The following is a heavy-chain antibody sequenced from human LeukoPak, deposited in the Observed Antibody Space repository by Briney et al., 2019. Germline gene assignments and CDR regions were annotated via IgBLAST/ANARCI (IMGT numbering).Heavy chain of an antibody. CDR2: LNSDGSST. Sequence: PGGSLRLSCAASGFTFSSYWMHWVRQAPGKGLGWVSRLNSDGSSTSYADSAKGRFTISRDNAKNTLYLQMNSLRAEDTAVYYCARGGAYSYGPLDIWGQGTMVTVSS. J-gene: IGHJ3*02. V-gene: IGHV3-74*01. CDR1: GFTFSSYW. CDR3: ARGGAYSYGPLDI. D-gene: IGHD5-18*01.